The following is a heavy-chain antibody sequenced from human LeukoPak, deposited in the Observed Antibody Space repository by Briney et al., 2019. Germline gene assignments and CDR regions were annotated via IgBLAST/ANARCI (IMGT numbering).Heavy chain of an antibody. D-gene: IGHD6-13*01. CDR2: ISAYSGNT. V-gene: IGHV1-18*01. CDR3: ARDKLSSSWYGQFDY. Sequence: ASVKVSCKASGYTFTSCGISWVRQAPGQGLEGMGWISAYSGNTNYAQELQGRVTMTTHTATSPHYMELRSLRSADTAVYYCARDKLSSSWYGQFDYGGQGTLVTVSS. J-gene: IGHJ4*02. CDR1: GYTFTSCG.